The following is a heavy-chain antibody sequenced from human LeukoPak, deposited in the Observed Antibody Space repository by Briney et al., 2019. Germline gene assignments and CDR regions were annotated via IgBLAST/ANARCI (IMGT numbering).Heavy chain of an antibody. CDR3: ARVIGGSFPYYFDY. CDR1: GGSFSGYY. D-gene: IGHD1-26*01. V-gene: IGHV4-34*01. J-gene: IGHJ4*02. CDR2: INHNGST. Sequence: PSETLSLTCAVYGGSFSGYYWSWIRQPPGKGLEWIGEINHNGSTNYNPSLKSRVTISVDTSKNQFSLKLSSVTAADTAVYYCARVIGGSFPYYFDYWGQGTLVTVSS.